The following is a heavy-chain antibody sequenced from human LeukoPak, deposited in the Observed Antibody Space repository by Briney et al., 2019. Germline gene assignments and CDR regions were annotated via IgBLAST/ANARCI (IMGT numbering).Heavy chain of an antibody. CDR3: ARDLTIVAAGAYGY. V-gene: IGHV1-18*01. CDR1: GYTFPSYG. J-gene: IGHJ4*02. D-gene: IGHD6-13*01. Sequence: ASVKVSCKTSGYTFPSYGVSWVRQAPGQGLEWMGWISTYNGNTNYAQNFQGRVTMTTDTSTSTAYMELRCLRSDDTAVYYCARDLTIVAAGAYGYWGQGTLVTVSS. CDR2: ISTYNGNT.